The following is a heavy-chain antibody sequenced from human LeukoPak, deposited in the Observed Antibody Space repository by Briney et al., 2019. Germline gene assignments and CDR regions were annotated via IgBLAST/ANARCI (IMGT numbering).Heavy chain of an antibody. Sequence: SVKVSCKASGGTFSSYAISWVRQAPGQGLEWMGRIIPIFGTANYAQKFQGRVTITTDESTSTAYLELSSLRSEDTAVYYCARVITTPESGSQWFDPWGQGTLVTVSS. CDR1: GGTFSSYA. CDR3: ARVITTPESGSQWFDP. V-gene: IGHV1-69*05. D-gene: IGHD3-22*01. CDR2: IIPIFGTA. J-gene: IGHJ5*02.